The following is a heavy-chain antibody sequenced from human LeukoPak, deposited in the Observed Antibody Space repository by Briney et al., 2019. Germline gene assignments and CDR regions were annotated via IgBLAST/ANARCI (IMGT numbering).Heavy chain of an antibody. CDR1: GFSYA. V-gene: IGHV3-23*01. D-gene: IGHD1-1*01. Sequence: GGSLRLSCAASGFSYAMSWVRQAPGKGLEWVSAISGSGGSTYYADSVKGRFTISRDNSKNTLYLQMNSLRAEDTAVYYCAKSRSGSANWALQIFDNWGQGTLVTVSS. J-gene: IGHJ4*02. CDR3: AKSRSGSANWALQIFDN. CDR2: ISGSGGST.